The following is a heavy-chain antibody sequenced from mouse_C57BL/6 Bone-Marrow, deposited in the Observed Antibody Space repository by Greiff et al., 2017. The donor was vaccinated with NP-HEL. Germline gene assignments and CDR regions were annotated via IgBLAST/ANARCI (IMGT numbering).Heavy chain of an antibody. CDR3: ARSDGTWYFDV. Sequence: VQLQQSGPVLVKPGASVKMSCKASGYTFTDYYMNWVKQSHGKSLEWIGVINPYNGGTSYNQKFQGKATLTVDKSSSTAYMELNSLTSEDSAVYYCARSDGTWYFDVWGTGTTVTVSS. V-gene: IGHV1-19*01. J-gene: IGHJ1*03. D-gene: IGHD2-1*01. CDR1: GYTFTDYY. CDR2: INPYNGGT.